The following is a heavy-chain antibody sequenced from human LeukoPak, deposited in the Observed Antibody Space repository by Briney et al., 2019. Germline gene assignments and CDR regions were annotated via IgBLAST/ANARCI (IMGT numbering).Heavy chain of an antibody. D-gene: IGHD3-22*01. CDR2: INHSGST. Sequence: SETLSLTCAVYGGSFSGYYWSWIRQPPGKGLEWIGEINHSGSTNYNPSLKSRVTISVDTSKNQFSLKLSSVTAADTAVCYCARSGYYDSSGPRYWGQGTLVTVSS. J-gene: IGHJ4*02. V-gene: IGHV4-34*01. CDR1: GGSFSGYY. CDR3: ARSGYYDSSGPRY.